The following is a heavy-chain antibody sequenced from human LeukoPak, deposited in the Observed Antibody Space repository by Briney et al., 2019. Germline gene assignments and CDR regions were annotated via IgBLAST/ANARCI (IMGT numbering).Heavy chain of an antibody. CDR2: IYSGGST. V-gene: IGHV3-53*01. CDR1: GFTVSSNY. CDR3: AKGPRYNWNDYYFQH. J-gene: IGHJ1*01. Sequence: GGSLRLSCAASGFTVSSNYMSWVRQAPGKGLEWVSVIYSGGSTYYADSVKGRFTISRDNSKNTLYLQMNSLRAEDTAVYYCAKGPRYNWNDYYFQHWGQGTLVTVSS. D-gene: IGHD1-20*01.